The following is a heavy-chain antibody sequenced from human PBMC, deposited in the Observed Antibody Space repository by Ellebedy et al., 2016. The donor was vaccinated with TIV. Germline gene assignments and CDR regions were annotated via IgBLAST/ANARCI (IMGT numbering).Heavy chain of an antibody. Sequence: SVKVSCXASGGTFSNYAISWVRQAPGQGLEWMGGIIPIFGTANYAQKFQGRVTITADESTSTAYMELSSLRSEDTAVYYCANGGLRGGGWFDPWGQGTLVTVSS. J-gene: IGHJ5*02. CDR3: ANGGLRGGGWFDP. V-gene: IGHV1-69*13. D-gene: IGHD3-10*01. CDR1: GGTFSNYA. CDR2: IIPIFGTA.